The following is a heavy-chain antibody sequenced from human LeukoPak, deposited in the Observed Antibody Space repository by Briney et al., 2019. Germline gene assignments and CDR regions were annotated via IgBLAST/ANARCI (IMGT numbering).Heavy chain of an antibody. CDR2: IMPIFGTA. D-gene: IGHD2-8*01. Sequence: LVKGSCKASGGTLSGYAISWVRQAPGQGLEWMGGIMPIFGTANYAQKFQGRVTITTDESTSTAYMELSSLRSEDTAVYYCARDLRGYCTNGVCKENWFDPWGQGTLVTVSS. CDR1: GGTLSGYA. J-gene: IGHJ5*02. CDR3: ARDLRGYCTNGVCKENWFDP. V-gene: IGHV1-69*05.